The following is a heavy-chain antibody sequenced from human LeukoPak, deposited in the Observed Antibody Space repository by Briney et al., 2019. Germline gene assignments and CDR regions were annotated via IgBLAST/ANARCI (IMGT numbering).Heavy chain of an antibody. CDR1: GGSINNYY. Sequence: SETLSLTCTVSGGSINNYYWNWIRQPAGKGLEWVGRITASGSTYYNPSLKSRITVSVDTSENQFSLRLTSVTAADTALYYCARDRGGYQYSFDYWGQGTLVTVSS. J-gene: IGHJ4*02. CDR3: ARDRGGYQYSFDY. CDR2: ITASGST. V-gene: IGHV4-4*07. D-gene: IGHD5-12*01.